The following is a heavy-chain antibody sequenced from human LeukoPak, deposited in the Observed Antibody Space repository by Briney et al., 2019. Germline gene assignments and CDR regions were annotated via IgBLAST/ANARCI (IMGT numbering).Heavy chain of an antibody. CDR3: ARDSGAMVVFDY. CDR2: LYSGGST. V-gene: IGHV3-53*01. J-gene: IGHJ4*02. D-gene: IGHD5-18*01. Sequence: GGALRLSCAAAGFTVSSNYMSWVRQAPGKGLEWVSVLYSGGSTYYADSVKGRFTISRDNSKNTLYLQMNSLRAEDTAVYYCARDSGAMVVFDYWGQGTLVTVSS. CDR1: GFTVSSNY.